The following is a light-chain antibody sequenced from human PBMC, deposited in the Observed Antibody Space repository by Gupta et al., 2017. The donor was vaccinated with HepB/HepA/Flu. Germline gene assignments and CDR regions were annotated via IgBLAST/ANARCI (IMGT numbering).Light chain of an antibody. J-gene: IGLJ2*01. CDR1: SSDVGTYNS. V-gene: IGLV2-14*03. CDR3: SSFTGTNTLVV. CDR2: DDT. Sequence: QSALPQPASVSGSPGPSITISCTGTSSDVGTYNSVSWYQQYPGKAPKLLSSDDTKRPSWLSNRFSGSKSGNTASLTIAGLQAEDEAEYYCSSFTGTNTLVVFGGGTKLTVL.